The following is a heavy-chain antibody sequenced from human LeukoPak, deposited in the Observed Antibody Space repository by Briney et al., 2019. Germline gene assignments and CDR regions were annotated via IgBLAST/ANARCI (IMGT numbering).Heavy chain of an antibody. Sequence: GASVKVSCKASGYTFTGCYMHWVRQAPGQGLEWMGWINPNSGGTNYAQKFQGWVTMTRDTSISTAYMELSRLRSDDTAVYYCARLGVYSSSWNLDYWGQGTLVTVSS. CDR2: INPNSGGT. V-gene: IGHV1-2*04. CDR1: GYTFTGCY. J-gene: IGHJ4*02. D-gene: IGHD6-13*01. CDR3: ARLGVYSSSWNLDY.